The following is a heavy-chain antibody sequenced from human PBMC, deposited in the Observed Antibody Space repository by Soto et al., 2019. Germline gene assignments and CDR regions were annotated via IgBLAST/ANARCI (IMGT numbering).Heavy chain of an antibody. CDR1: GGSFSGFY. Sequence: QVQLQQWGARLLKPSETLSLTCAVYGGSFSGFYWTWIRQAPEKGLEWLGEINDSGHTNYNSSLKSRVNISVDTSKNPFSLNLYSVTAADTAVYYFARYRRYYDFWSGNQNARPYGMDVWGQGTTVTVSS. D-gene: IGHD3-3*01. CDR3: ARYRRYYDFWSGNQNARPYGMDV. V-gene: IGHV4-34*02. CDR2: INDSGHT. J-gene: IGHJ6*02.